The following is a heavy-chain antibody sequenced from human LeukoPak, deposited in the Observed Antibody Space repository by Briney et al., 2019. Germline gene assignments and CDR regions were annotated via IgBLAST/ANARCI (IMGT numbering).Heavy chain of an antibody. Sequence: PSETLSLTCAVYGGSFSGYYWSWIRQPPGKGREWIGEINHSGSTNYNPSLKSRVTISVDTSKNQFSLKLSSVTAADTAAYYCARTEGAAAGPVDYWGQGTLVTVSS. CDR1: GGSFSGYY. D-gene: IGHD6-13*01. CDR3: ARTEGAAAGPVDY. J-gene: IGHJ4*02. V-gene: IGHV4-34*01. CDR2: INHSGST.